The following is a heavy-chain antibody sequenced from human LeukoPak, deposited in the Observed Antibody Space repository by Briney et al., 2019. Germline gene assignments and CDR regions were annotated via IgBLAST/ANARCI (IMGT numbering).Heavy chain of an antibody. V-gene: IGHV3-48*01. D-gene: IGHD3-10*01. CDR1: GFTFSSYS. Sequence: PGGSPRLSCAASGFTFSSYSMNWVRQAPGKGLEWVSYISSSSSTIYYADSVKGRFTISRDNAKNSLYLQMNSLRAEDTAVYYCARDRITMVRTDVWGKGTTVTVSS. CDR2: ISSSSSTI. J-gene: IGHJ6*04. CDR3: ARDRITMVRTDV.